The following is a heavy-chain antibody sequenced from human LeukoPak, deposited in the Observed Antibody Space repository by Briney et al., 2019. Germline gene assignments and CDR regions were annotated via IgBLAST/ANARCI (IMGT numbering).Heavy chain of an antibody. Sequence: SETLSLTCTVSGGSISSGSYYWSWIRQPAGKGLEWIGRIYTSRSTNYNPSLKSRVTISVDTSKNQFSLKLSSVTAADTAVYYCARGLYGDYGDYWGQGTLVTVSS. CDR1: GGSISSGSYY. J-gene: IGHJ4*02. CDR3: ARGLYGDYGDY. D-gene: IGHD4-17*01. CDR2: IYTSRST. V-gene: IGHV4-61*02.